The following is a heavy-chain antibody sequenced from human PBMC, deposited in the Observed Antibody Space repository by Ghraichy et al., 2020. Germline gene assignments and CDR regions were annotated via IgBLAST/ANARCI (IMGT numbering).Heavy chain of an antibody. CDR2: IIPIFGTA. CDR3: ARSLMGGGQIDY. V-gene: IGHV1-69*13. Sequence: SVKVSCKASGGTFSSYAISWVRQAPGQGLEWMGGIIPIFGTANYAQKFQGRVTITADESTSTAYMELSSLRSEDTAVYYCARSLMGGGQIDYWGQGTLVTVSS. J-gene: IGHJ4*02. CDR1: GGTFSSYA. D-gene: IGHD3-16*01.